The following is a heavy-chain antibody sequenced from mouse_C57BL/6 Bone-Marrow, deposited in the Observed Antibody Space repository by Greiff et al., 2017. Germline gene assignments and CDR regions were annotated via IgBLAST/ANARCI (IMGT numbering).Heavy chain of an antibody. Sequence: EVKVVESGGGLVKPGGSLKLSCAASGFTFSSYAMSWVRQTPEKRLEWVATISDGGSYTYYPDNVKGRFTITRDNAKNNLYLQMSQLKSEDTAMYYCARDGSYWYCDVWGTGTTVTVSS. CDR2: ISDGGSYT. CDR1: GFTFSSYA. V-gene: IGHV5-4*01. J-gene: IGHJ1*03. CDR3: ARDGSYWYCDV.